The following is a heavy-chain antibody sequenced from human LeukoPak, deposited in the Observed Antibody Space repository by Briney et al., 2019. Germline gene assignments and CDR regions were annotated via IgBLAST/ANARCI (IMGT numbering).Heavy chain of an antibody. J-gene: IGHJ4*02. Sequence: QPGGSLRLSCVASGFMFSNYWMSWVRQVPGKGPEWVADIKKDGSDKYYVGSVKGRLTISRDNAKNSLYLQMNNLRAEDTAVYYCARDSLIQYGSGSYWGFDYWGQGILVTVSS. D-gene: IGHD3-10*01. CDR1: GFMFSNYW. CDR3: ARDSLIQYGSGSYWGFDY. CDR2: IKKDGSDK. V-gene: IGHV3-7*03.